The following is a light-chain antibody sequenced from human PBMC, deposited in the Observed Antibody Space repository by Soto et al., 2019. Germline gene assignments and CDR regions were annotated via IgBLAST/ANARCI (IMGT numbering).Light chain of an antibody. CDR3: CSYAGSYTFHVV. Sequence: QSALTQPRSVSGSPGQSVTISCTGTSSDVGGYNYVSWYQQYPGKAPELMIYDVSKRPSGVPDRFSGSKSGNTASLTISGLQAEDEADYYCCSYAGSYTFHVVFGGGTKLTVL. V-gene: IGLV2-11*01. CDR2: DVS. J-gene: IGLJ2*01. CDR1: SSDVGGYNY.